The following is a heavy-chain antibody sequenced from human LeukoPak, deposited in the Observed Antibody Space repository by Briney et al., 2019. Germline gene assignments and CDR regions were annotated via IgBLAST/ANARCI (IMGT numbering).Heavy chain of an antibody. J-gene: IGHJ3*02. CDR1: GFTFSTYS. CDR2: ISSSGSTI. CDR3: AREDYYDSSGSYDAFDI. Sequence: GGSLRLSCAASGFTFSTYSMNWVRQAPGKGLEWVSYISSSGSTIYYADSVKGRFTISRDNAKNSLYLQMNSLRAEDTAVYYCAREDYYDSSGSYDAFDIWGQGTMVTVSS. V-gene: IGHV3-48*04. D-gene: IGHD3-22*01.